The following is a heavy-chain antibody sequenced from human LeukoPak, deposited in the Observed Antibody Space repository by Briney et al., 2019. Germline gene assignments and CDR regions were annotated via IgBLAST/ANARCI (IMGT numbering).Heavy chain of an antibody. CDR2: INYSGST. CDR3: ARGKQLPWFDP. V-gene: IGHV4-59*01. D-gene: IGHD5-18*01. CDR1: GGSISSYF. Sequence: SETLSLTCTVSGGSISSYFWTWIRQPPGKGLEWIGDINYSGSTNYHPSPKSRVTISLDTSKKQFSLKLNSVTAANTAVYYCARGKQLPWFDPWGQGTLVTVSS. J-gene: IGHJ5*02.